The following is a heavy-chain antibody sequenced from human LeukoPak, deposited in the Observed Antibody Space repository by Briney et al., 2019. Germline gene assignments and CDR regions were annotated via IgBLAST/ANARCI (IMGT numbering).Heavy chain of an antibody. J-gene: IGHJ4*02. V-gene: IGHV2-5*01. Sequence: SGPTLVKPTQTLTLTCTFSGFSLSTSAVGVGWIRQPPGKALGWLAVNYWNDDKRYSPSLKSRLTIIKDTSKNQVVLTMTNVDPVDEATYYCVHVDRTSSWSRFEYWGQGTLVTVSS. CDR1: GFSLSTSAVG. D-gene: IGHD6-13*01. CDR3: VHVDRTSSWSRFEY. CDR2: NYWNDDK.